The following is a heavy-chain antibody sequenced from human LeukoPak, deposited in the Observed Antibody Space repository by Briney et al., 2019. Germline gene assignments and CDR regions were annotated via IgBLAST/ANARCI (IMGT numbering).Heavy chain of an antibody. Sequence: PGGSLRLSCAASGFTFSSYGMSWVRQAPGKGLEWVSDISGSGGSTYYADSVKGRFTIFRDNVNNSLYLQMNSLRAADTAVYYCARRGSYSSGYYAYYFDYWGQGTLVTVSS. CDR3: ARRGSYSSGYYAYYFDY. V-gene: IGHV3-23*01. CDR1: GFTFSSYG. D-gene: IGHD6-19*01. J-gene: IGHJ4*02. CDR2: ISGSGGST.